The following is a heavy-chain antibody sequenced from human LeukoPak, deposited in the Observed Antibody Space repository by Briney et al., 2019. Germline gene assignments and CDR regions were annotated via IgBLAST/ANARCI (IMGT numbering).Heavy chain of an antibody. CDR3: ARDRYYYDSSGYYQLDY. Sequence: SETLSLTCTVSGGSISSYYWSWIRQPPGKGLEWIGFIFYSGTTNYNPSLKSRVTISVDTSKNQFSLKLSSVTAADTAVYYCARDRYYYDSSGYYQLDYWGQGTLVTVSS. D-gene: IGHD3-22*01. CDR1: GGSISSYY. J-gene: IGHJ4*02. V-gene: IGHV4-59*12. CDR2: IFYSGTT.